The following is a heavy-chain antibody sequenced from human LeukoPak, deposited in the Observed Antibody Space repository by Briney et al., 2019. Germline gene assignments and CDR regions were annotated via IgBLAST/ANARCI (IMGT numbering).Heavy chain of an antibody. CDR3: ARDSNYDIDP. Sequence: SETLSLTCTVSGGSISSYYWSWIRQPAGKGLEWVGRVYINGKTNYNPSLEGRVTISIDTSRNQFSLRLTSVTAADTAMYYCARDSNYDIDPWGQGTLVTVSS. V-gene: IGHV4-4*07. D-gene: IGHD3-3*01. CDR2: VYINGKT. CDR1: GGSISSYY. J-gene: IGHJ5*02.